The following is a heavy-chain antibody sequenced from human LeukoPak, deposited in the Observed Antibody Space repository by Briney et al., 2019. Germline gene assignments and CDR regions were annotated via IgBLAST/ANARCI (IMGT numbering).Heavy chain of an antibody. CDR3: ARQKYLRGPDVEYFDY. D-gene: IGHD5/OR15-5a*01. Sequence: PGGSLRLSCAASGFSVRNNYMTWVRQAPGKGLEWVSFIYTSGRTYYADSVKGRFTISRDNSKNTVYLQMNSLRAEDTAVYYCARQKYLRGPDVEYFDYWGQGTLVTVSS. V-gene: IGHV3-66*04. CDR1: GFSVRNNY. CDR2: IYTSGRT. J-gene: IGHJ4*02.